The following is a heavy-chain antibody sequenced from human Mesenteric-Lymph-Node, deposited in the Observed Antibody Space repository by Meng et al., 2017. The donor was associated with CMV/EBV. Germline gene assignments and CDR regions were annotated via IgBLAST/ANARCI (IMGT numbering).Heavy chain of an antibody. CDR2: ISGTGTST. D-gene: IGHD3/OR15-3a*01. Sequence: CAASGFIFSTYAMRWVRQAPGKGLEWVSLISGTGTSTYYADSARGRFTISRDNSKNIVSLQMKNLRAEDTAVYYCAKETGSTYVLDFWGHGTLVTVSS. CDR3: AKETGSTYVLDF. V-gene: IGHV3-23*01. J-gene: IGHJ1*01. CDR1: GFIFSTYA.